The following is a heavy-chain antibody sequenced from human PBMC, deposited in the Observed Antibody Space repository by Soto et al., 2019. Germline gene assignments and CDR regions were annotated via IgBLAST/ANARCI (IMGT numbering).Heavy chain of an antibody. V-gene: IGHV1-18*03. CDR3: AGENYDYIWGSYRSYYFDY. Sequence: QVQLVQSGAEVKKPGASVKVSCKASGYTFTSYGISWVRQAPGQGLEWMGWISAYNGNTNYAQKLQGRVTMTTDTSTRTAYMRMRSLGPNDMAVYDCAGENYDYIWGSYRSYYFDYWGQGTLVTVSS. J-gene: IGHJ4*02. CDR1: GYTFTSYG. D-gene: IGHD3-16*02. CDR2: ISAYNGNT.